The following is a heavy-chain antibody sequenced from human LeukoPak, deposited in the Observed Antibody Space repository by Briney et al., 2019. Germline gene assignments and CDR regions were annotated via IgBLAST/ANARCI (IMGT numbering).Heavy chain of an antibody. V-gene: IGHV3-7*04. CDR3: ARGAAAGDY. CDR2: IKQEGSEK. J-gene: IGHJ4*02. CDR1: GFTFSSHW. Sequence: GGSLSLSCAASGFTFSSHWMSWVRQAPGKGREWVANIKQEGSEKYYVDAVKARFTISRDNAKNSLYLQMNSLRAEDTAVYYCARGAAAGDYWGQGTLVTVSS. D-gene: IGHD6-13*01.